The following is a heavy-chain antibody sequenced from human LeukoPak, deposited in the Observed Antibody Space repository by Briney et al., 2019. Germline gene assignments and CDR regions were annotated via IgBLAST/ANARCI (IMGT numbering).Heavy chain of an antibody. D-gene: IGHD1-26*01. J-gene: IGHJ6*02. CDR3: AREYELERGYYYYGMDV. Sequence: GGSLRLSCAASGFTFSSYAMHWVRQAPGKGLEWVAVISYDGSNKYYADSVKGRFTISRDNSKNTLYLQMNSLRAEDTAVYYCAREYELERGYYYYGMDVWGQGTTVTVSS. CDR1: GFTFSSYA. V-gene: IGHV3-30*14. CDR2: ISYDGSNK.